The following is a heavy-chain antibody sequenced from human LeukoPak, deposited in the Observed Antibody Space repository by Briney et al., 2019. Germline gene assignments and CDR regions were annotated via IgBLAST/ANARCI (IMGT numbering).Heavy chain of an antibody. J-gene: IGHJ3*02. CDR2: INHSGST. D-gene: IGHD4-17*01. CDR3: ARGGYGDYAFDI. Sequence: PSETLSLTCAVYGGSFSGYYWSWIRQPPGKGLEWIGEINHSGSTNYNPSLKSRVTISVDRSKNQFSLKLSSVTAADTAVYYCARGGYGDYAFDIWGQGTMVTISS. V-gene: IGHV4-34*01. CDR1: GGSFSGYY.